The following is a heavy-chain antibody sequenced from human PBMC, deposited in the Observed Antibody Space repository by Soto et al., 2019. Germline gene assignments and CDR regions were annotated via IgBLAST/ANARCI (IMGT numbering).Heavy chain of an antibody. CDR1: GYTFTNYG. CDR3: ARDRRALRTGLYEALDG. Sequence: ASVKVSCKASGYTFTNYGISWVRQAPAQGLECMGWISGYNGDTNYAQKFQGRVTMTTDTSTSTAYMELRSLRSDDTAVYYCARDRRALRTGLYEALDGLGQETTEKVSS. CDR2: ISGYNGDT. D-gene: IGHD1-26*01. J-gene: IGHJ6*01. V-gene: IGHV1-18*04.